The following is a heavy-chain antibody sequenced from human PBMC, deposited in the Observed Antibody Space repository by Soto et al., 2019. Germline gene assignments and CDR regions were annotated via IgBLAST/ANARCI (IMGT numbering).Heavy chain of an antibody. CDR3: ARKVTGSNYHSLSYYYMDV. J-gene: IGHJ6*03. Sequence: SETLSLTCAVYGGSFSGYYWSWIRQPPGKGLEWIGEINHSGSTNYNPSLKSRVTISVDTSKNQFSLKLSSVTAADTAVYYCARKVTGSNYHSLSYYYMDVWGKGTTVTVSS. CDR1: GGSFSGYY. V-gene: IGHV4-34*01. CDR2: INHSGST. D-gene: IGHD4-4*01.